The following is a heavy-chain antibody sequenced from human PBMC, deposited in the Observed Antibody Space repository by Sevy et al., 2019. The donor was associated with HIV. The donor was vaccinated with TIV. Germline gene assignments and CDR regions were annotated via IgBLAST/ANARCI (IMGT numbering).Heavy chain of an antibody. Sequence: GGSLRLSCAASGFTFSSYSMNWVRQAPGKGLEWVSSISSSSSYIYYADSVKGRFTISRDNAKNSLYLQMNSLRAEDTAVYYCARVASLQWLGHNWFDPWGQGTMVTVSS. D-gene: IGHD6-19*01. V-gene: IGHV3-21*01. CDR2: ISSSSSYI. CDR1: GFTFSSYS. CDR3: ARVASLQWLGHNWFDP. J-gene: IGHJ5*02.